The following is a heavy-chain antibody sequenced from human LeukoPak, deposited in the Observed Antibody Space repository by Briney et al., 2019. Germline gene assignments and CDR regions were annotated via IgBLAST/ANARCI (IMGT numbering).Heavy chain of an antibody. Sequence: SVKVSCKASGLTFTSSAMQWVRQARGQRLEWIGWIVVGSGNTNYAQKFQERVTITRDMSTSTAYMELSSLRSEDTAVYYCAATTCSGGSCYSGFLGYWGQGTLVTVSS. D-gene: IGHD2-15*01. CDR1: GLTFTSSA. CDR2: IVVGSGNT. J-gene: IGHJ4*02. V-gene: IGHV1-58*02. CDR3: AATTCSGGSCYSGFLGY.